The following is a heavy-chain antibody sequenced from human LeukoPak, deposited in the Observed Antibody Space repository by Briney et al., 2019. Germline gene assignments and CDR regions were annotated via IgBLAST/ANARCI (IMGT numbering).Heavy chain of an antibody. Sequence: GGSLRLSCVASGFTFADYWMHWVRQAPGKGLEWVSRLNVDGSDRSHADSVKGRFTISRDNAKNTLYLQMNSLTADDTAVYYCARAVTSSGSTPPWGQGTLVTVSS. CDR2: LNVDGSDR. D-gene: IGHD1-26*01. J-gene: IGHJ4*02. CDR1: GFTFADYW. CDR3: ARAVTSSGSTPP. V-gene: IGHV3-74*01.